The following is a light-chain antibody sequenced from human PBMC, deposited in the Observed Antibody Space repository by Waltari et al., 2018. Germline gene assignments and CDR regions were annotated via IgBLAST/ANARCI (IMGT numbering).Light chain of an antibody. J-gene: IGLJ3*02. CDR3: CSYAGSYTWV. Sequence: SALTQPRSVSGSPGQSVTISCTATTNDLGRYNYVPWYQQHPGKAPKLIILDVTKRPSGVPDLLSGSKSGNTASLTISGLRAEDEAEYYCCSYAGSYTWVFGGGTKLTVV. CDR1: TNDLGRYNY. V-gene: IGLV2-11*01. CDR2: DVT.